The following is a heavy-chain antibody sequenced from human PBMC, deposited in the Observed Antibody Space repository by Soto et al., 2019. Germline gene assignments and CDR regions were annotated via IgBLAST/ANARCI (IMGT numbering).Heavy chain of an antibody. D-gene: IGHD4-17*01. J-gene: IGHJ6*03. CDR3: ARHYGDYFYYYYYHMDV. CDR2: IYYSGST. V-gene: IGHV4-39*01. Sequence: SETLSLTRTVAGVSIRSSSYYWGWIRQPPGKGLEWIGSIYYSGSTYYNPSLKSRVTISVDTSKNQFSLKLSSVTAADTAVYYCARHYGDYFYYYYYHMDVWGKGTTVT. CDR1: GVSIRSSSYY.